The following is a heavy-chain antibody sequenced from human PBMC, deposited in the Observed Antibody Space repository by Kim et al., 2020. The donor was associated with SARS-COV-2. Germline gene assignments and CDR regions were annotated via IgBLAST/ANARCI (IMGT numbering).Heavy chain of an antibody. J-gene: IGHJ6*02. CDR2: ISWNSGSI. Sequence: GGSLRLSCAASGFTFDDYAMHWVRQAPGKGLEWVSGISWNSGSIGYADSVKGRFTISRDNAKNSLYLQMNSLRAEDTALYYCAKDTPHGYYGMDVWGQGTTVTVSS. CDR3: AKDTPHGYYGMDV. V-gene: IGHV3-9*01. CDR1: GFTFDDYA.